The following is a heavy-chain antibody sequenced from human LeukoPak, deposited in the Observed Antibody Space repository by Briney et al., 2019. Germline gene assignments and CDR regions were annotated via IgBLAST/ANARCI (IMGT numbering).Heavy chain of an antibody. CDR3: ARERDTREDYDILTGYDP. D-gene: IGHD3-9*01. Sequence: ASVNVSFKASGYTFTGYFMHWVRQAPGQGLEWMGRINPKSGCTNYAQKVRGRVTMTRDTSISTASMELSRLRSDDTAVYYCARERDTREDYDILTGYDPWGQGTLVTVSS. CDR2: INPKSGCT. J-gene: IGHJ5*02. V-gene: IGHV1-2*06. CDR1: GYTFTGYF.